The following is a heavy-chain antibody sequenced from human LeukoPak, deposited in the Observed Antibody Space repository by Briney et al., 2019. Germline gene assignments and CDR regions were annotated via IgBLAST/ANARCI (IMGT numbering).Heavy chain of an antibody. Sequence: SVKVSCKASGGTFSSYAISWVRQAPGQGLEWMEGIIPIFGTANYAQKFQGRVTITTDESTSTAYMELSSLRSEDTAVYYCARDYYDSTDETEPAFDIWGQGTMVTVSS. V-gene: IGHV1-69*05. CDR2: IIPIFGTA. D-gene: IGHD3-22*01. CDR3: ARDYYDSTDETEPAFDI. CDR1: GGTFSSYA. J-gene: IGHJ3*02.